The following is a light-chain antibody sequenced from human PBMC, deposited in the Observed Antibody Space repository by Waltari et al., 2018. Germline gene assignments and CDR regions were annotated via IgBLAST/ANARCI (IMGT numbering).Light chain of an antibody. J-gene: IGLJ1*01. CDR1: SSDVGGYIY. CDR2: DVN. V-gene: IGLV2-11*01. Sequence: QSALTQPRSVSGSPGQSVPISCTGTSSDVGGYIYFSCYQQHPGKAPKLMIYDVNKRPSGVPDRFSGSKSGNTASLTISGLQAEDEADYYCCSYAGSSYVFGTGTKVTVL. CDR3: CSYAGSSYV.